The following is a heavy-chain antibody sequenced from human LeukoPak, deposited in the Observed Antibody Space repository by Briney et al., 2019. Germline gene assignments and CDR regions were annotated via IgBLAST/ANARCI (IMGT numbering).Heavy chain of an antibody. V-gene: IGHV4-34*01. CDR1: GGSFSGYY. CDR2: INHSGST. CDR3: ARGRGISVAGTGRDY. D-gene: IGHD6-19*01. J-gene: IGHJ4*02. Sequence: SETLSLTCAVYGGSFSGYYWSWIRQPPGKGLEWIGEINHSGSTNYNPSLKSRVTISVDTSKNQFSLKLSSVTAADTAVYYCARGRGISVAGTGRDYWGQGTLVTVSS.